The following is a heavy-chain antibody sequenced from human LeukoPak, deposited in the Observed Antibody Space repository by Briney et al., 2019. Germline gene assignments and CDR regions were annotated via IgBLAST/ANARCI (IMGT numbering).Heavy chain of an antibody. Sequence: GGSLRLSCAASGFTFSSYSMNWVRQAPGKGLEWVSSISSSSSYIYYADSVKGRFTISRDNAKNSLYLQMNSLRAEDTTVYYCAREGGYYDSSGFDYWGQGTPVTASS. CDR1: GFTFSSYS. CDR2: ISSSSSYI. CDR3: AREGGYYDSSGFDY. J-gene: IGHJ4*02. D-gene: IGHD3-22*01. V-gene: IGHV3-21*01.